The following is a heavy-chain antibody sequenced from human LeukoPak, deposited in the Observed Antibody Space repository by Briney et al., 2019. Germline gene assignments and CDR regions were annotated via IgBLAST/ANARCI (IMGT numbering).Heavy chain of an antibody. CDR2: ISGSGGST. CDR3: ARDKMAAAGTVAFDI. CDR1: GFTFSSYS. V-gene: IGHV3-23*01. Sequence: GGSLRLSCAASGFTFSSYSMNWVRQAPGKGLEWVSAISGSGGSTYYADSVKGRFTISRDNSKNTLYLQMNSLRAEDTAVYYCARDKMAAAGTVAFDIWGQGTMVTVSS. D-gene: IGHD6-13*01. J-gene: IGHJ3*02.